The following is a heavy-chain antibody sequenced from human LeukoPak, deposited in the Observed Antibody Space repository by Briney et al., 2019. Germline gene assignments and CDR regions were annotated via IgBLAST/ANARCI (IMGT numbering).Heavy chain of an antibody. CDR3: ARLGYCSGGSCYLHMDV. CDR2: INHSGST. J-gene: IGHJ6*03. CDR1: GGSFSGYY. Sequence: SETLSLTCAVYGGSFSGYYWSWIRQPPGKGLEWIGEINHSGSTNYNPSLKSRVTISVGTSKNQFSLKLSSVTAADTAVYYCARLGYCSGGSCYLHMDVWGKGTTVTVSS. D-gene: IGHD2-15*01. V-gene: IGHV4-34*01.